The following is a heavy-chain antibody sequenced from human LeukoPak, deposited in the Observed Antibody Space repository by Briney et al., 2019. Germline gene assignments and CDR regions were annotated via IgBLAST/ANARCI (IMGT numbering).Heavy chain of an antibody. CDR3: TRGPGAASV. D-gene: IGHD7-27*01. Sequence: PSETLSLTCTVSGASISNYYWSWSRQPPGKGLEWIGYIHYTGSAHYNPSLMSRVTISVDTPKTQFSLRLTSVTAADTAVYYCTRGPGAASVWGQGTLVTVSS. CDR1: GASISNYY. CDR2: IHYTGSA. J-gene: IGHJ4*02. V-gene: IGHV4-59*01.